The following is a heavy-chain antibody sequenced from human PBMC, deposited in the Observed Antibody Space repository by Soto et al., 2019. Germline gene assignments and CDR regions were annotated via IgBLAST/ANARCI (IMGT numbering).Heavy chain of an antibody. J-gene: IGHJ4*02. V-gene: IGHV3-23*01. CDR2: ITDTGGDA. Sequence: EVQLLESGGDLIQPGGSLRLSCVASGLTFGSRAMSWVRQSPGEGLEWVSTITDTGGDAKYADSVRGRFAISRDNSKNTPYLQMNALRAEDSAVYFCVRGSKDSYPGSRIFDFWGRGTLVTVSS. CDR3: VRGSKDSYPGSRIFDF. D-gene: IGHD3-10*01. CDR1: GLTFGSRA.